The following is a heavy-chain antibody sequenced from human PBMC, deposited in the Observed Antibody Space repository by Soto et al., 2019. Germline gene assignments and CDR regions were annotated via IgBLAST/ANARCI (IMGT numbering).Heavy chain of an antibody. CDR2: INAGNGYP. CDR1: GYTFTNYA. J-gene: IGHJ4*02. V-gene: IGHV1-3*01. CDR3: ARRDCNSGGFDY. Sequence: ASVKVSCKTSGYTFTNYALHWVRQAPTQRLEWMGWINAGNGYPEYSQKFQGRVTMTRDTPASTAHMELSSLTSEDTAVYYCARRDCNSGGFDYWGQGALVTVSS. D-gene: IGHD2-21*01.